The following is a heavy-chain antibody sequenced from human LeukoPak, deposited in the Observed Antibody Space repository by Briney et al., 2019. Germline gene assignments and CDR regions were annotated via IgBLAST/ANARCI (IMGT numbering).Heavy chain of an antibody. CDR2: IHSNDDT. J-gene: IGHJ4*02. V-gene: IGHV3-53*01. D-gene: IGHD4-17*01. CDR1: DFTVISNY. Sequence: GGSLRLSCGASDFTVISNYMTWVRQAPGKGLECVSVIHSNDDTYYAASVRGRFTISRDNAKNSLYLQMNSLRAEDTAVYYCARDLLDGDYYFDYWGQGTLVTVSS. CDR3: ARDLLDGDYYFDY.